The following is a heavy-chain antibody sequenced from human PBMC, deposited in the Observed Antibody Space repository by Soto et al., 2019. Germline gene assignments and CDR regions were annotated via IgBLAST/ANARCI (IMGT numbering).Heavy chain of an antibody. V-gene: IGHV1-18*01. CDR2: ISAYNGNT. J-gene: IGHJ3*02. CDR1: GYTFTSYG. D-gene: IGHD3-22*01. CDR3: ARDGAFMIVVVEVAFDI. Sequence: ASVKVSCKASGYTFTSYGISWVRQAPGQGLEWMGWISAYNGNTNYAQKLQGRVTMTTDTSTSTAYMELRSLRSDDTAVYYCARDGAFMIVVVEVAFDIRGQGTMVTVSS.